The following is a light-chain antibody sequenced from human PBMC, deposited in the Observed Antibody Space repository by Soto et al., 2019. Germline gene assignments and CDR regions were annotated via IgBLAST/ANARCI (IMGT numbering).Light chain of an antibody. CDR2: GAS. V-gene: IGKV3-15*01. J-gene: IGKJ2*01. Sequence: EVVLTQSPATLSVSPGERASLSCRASQSLSRNLAWYQHQPGQAPRLLIYGASTRVTGIPARFSGSGSGTDFTLTISSLQSEDSAVYYCQHYDNRPHTFGQGTKLEIK. CDR1: QSLSRN. CDR3: QHYDNRPHT.